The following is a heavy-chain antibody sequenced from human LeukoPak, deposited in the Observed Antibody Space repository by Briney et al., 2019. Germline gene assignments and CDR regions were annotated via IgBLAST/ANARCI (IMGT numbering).Heavy chain of an antibody. CDR1: GGTFSSYA. D-gene: IGHD1-26*01. Sequence: ASVKVSCKASGGTFSSYAISWVRQAPGQGLEWMGGIIPIFGTANYAQKFQGRVTITADESTSTAYMELSSLRSDDTAVYYCARGGSYFDAFDIWGQGTMVTVSS. CDR3: ARGGSYFDAFDI. J-gene: IGHJ3*02. V-gene: IGHV1-69*13. CDR2: IIPIFGTA.